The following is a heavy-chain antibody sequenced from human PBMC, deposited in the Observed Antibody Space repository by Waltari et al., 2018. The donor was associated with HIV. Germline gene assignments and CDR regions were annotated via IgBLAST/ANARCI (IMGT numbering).Heavy chain of an antibody. Sequence: QVQLVEYGGGVVQPGRSLRLSCAASGFTFNPYAMHWVRQAPGKGLEWVAVISWDGSNKHYADSVKGRCTISRDNSRNSLYLQMSILRAEDTAVYCCGREGDYYDSSPFDYWGQGTLVTVSS. J-gene: IGHJ4*02. CDR3: GREGDYYDSSPFDY. D-gene: IGHD3-22*01. CDR2: ISWDGSNK. CDR1: GFTFNPYA. V-gene: IGHV3-30-3*01.